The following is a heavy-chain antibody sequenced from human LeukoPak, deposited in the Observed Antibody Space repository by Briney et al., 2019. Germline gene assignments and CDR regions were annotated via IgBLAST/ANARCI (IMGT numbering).Heavy chain of an antibody. CDR2: INHSGST. CDR3: ARGPFGYCSSTSCYTRRYFDY. Sequence: PSETLSLTCAVYGGSFSGYYWSWIRQPPGKGLEWIGEINHSGSTNYNPSLKSRVTIPVDTSKNQFSLKLSSVTAADTAVYYCARGPFGYCSSTSCYTRRYFDYWGQGILVTVSS. CDR1: GGSFSGYY. D-gene: IGHD2-2*02. V-gene: IGHV4-34*01. J-gene: IGHJ4*02.